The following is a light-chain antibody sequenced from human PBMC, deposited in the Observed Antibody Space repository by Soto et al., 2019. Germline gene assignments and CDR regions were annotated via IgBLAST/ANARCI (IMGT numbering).Light chain of an antibody. CDR3: QQRSNWPRT. V-gene: IGKV3-11*01. CDR2: DAS. Sequence: EIVLTQSPATLSFCPGERATLSCRASQSVSSYLAWYQQKPGQAPRLLIYDASNRATGIPARFSGSGSGTDFTLTISSLEPEDFAVYYCQQRSNWPRTFGQGTRLEIK. CDR1: QSVSSY. J-gene: IGKJ5*01.